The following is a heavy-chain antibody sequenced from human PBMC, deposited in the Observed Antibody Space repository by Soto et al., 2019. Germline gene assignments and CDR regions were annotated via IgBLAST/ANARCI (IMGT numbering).Heavy chain of an antibody. CDR3: ARELNESFYFDY. CDR2: LRPRTGDT. V-gene: IGHV1-46*01. Sequence: ASVKVSCKASGYTFTNYYIHWLRQAPGQGLEWLGILRPRTGDTGYAQRFQGRVTMTRDTSTGTVYMELTSLKSDDTAVYYCARELNESFYFDYWGQGTQVTVSS. J-gene: IGHJ4*02. CDR1: GYTFTNYY.